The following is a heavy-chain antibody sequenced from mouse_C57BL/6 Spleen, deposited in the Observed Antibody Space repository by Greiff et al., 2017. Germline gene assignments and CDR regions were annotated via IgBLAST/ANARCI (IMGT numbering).Heavy chain of an antibody. J-gene: IGHJ2*01. V-gene: IGHV1-54*01. CDR2: INPGSGGT. D-gene: IGHD3-2*02. CDR1: GYAFTNYL. Sequence: QVQLQQSGAELVRPGTSVKVSCKASGYAFTNYLIEWVKQRPGQGLEWIGVINPGSGGTNYNEKFKGKATLTADKSSSTAYMQLSSLTSEDSAVYFCARRQLRLPPDYWGQGTTLTVSS. CDR3: ARRQLRLPPDY.